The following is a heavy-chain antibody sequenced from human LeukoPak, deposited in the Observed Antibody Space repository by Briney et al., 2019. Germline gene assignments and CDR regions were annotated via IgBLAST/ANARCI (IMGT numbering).Heavy chain of an antibody. J-gene: IGHJ6*02. Sequence: PSETLSLTCTVSGGSITNYYWSWIRQPPGKGLEWIGYIRYSGSTNYSPSLKSRVTISVDTSKNQFSLKLSSVTAADTAVYYCARDRGSGSYYYGMDVWGQGTTVTVSS. CDR3: ARDRGSGSYYYGMDV. V-gene: IGHV4-59*01. CDR2: IRYSGST. CDR1: GGSITNYY. D-gene: IGHD3-10*01.